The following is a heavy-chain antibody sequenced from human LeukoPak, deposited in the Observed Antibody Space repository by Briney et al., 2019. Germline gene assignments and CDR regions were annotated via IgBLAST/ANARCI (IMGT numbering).Heavy chain of an antibody. CDR1: GGSIRSSNTYY. CDR2: MYYSGST. D-gene: IGHD3-9*01. Sequence: PSETLSLTCTVSGGSIRSSNTYYWGWIRQPPGKGLEWIGSMYYSGSTYYNPSLKSRVTISVDTSKNQFSLKLSSVTAADTAVYYCARGEYYDILTGTIRLAFDIWGQGTMVTVSS. J-gene: IGHJ3*02. CDR3: ARGEYYDILTGTIRLAFDI. V-gene: IGHV4-39*07.